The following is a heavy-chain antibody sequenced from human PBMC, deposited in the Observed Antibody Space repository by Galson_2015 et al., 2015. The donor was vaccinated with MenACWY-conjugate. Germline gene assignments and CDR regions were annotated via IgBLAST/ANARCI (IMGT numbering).Heavy chain of an antibody. CDR3: ARGCRRVSWRSLNCVDY. CDR2: ISAYNGNT. CDR1: GYTFTSYG. V-gene: IGHV1-18*01. J-gene: IGHJ4*02. D-gene: IGHD3-9*01. Sequence: SVKVSCKASGYTFTSYGISWVRQAPGQGLEWMGWISAYNGNTNYAQKLQGRVTMTTDTSTRIAYMELRSLRSDDTAVYYCARGCRRVSWRSLNCVDYWGQGTLVAGSS.